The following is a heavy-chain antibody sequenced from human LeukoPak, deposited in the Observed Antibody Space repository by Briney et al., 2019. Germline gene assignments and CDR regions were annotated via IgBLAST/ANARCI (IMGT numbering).Heavy chain of an antibody. CDR1: GFTLSSNY. J-gene: IGHJ4*02. CDR2: IYGGGST. D-gene: IGHD6-6*01. CDR3: ARGGSITARPIDY. Sequence: GGSLRLSCVASGFTLSSNYMNWVRQAPGKGLEWVSVIYGGGSTYYADSVKGRFTISRDNSKNTLFLQMGSLRAEDMAVYYCARGGSITARPIDYWGQGTLVTVSS. V-gene: IGHV3-66*01.